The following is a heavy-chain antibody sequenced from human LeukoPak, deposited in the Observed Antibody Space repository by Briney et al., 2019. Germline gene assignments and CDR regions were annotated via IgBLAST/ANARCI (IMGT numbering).Heavy chain of an antibody. CDR1: GFTFSSYG. CDR3: AKAKGVGAIDSWAFDI. Sequence: GGSLRLSCAASGFTFSSYGMHWVRQAPGKGLEWVAFIRYDGSNKYYADSVKGRFTISRDNSKNTLYLQMNSLRAEDTAVYYCAKAKGVGAIDSWAFDIWGQGTMVTVSS. V-gene: IGHV3-30*02. J-gene: IGHJ3*02. CDR2: IRYDGSNK. D-gene: IGHD1-26*01.